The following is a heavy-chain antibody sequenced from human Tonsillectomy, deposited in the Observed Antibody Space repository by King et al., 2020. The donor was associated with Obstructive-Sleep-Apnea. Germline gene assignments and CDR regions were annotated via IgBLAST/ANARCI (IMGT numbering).Heavy chain of an antibody. D-gene: IGHD2-21*02. V-gene: IGHV4-31*03. J-gene: IGHJ4*02. CDR1: GGSISSGGYY. CDR2: IYYSGST. Sequence: VQLQESGPGLVKPSQTLSLTCTVSGGSISSGGYYWSWIRQHPGKGLEWIGYIYYSGSTYYNPSLKSRVTISVDTSKNQFSLKLSSVTAADTAVYYCARVPQPSYCGGDCHGPFEYWGQGTLVTVSS. CDR3: ARVPQPSYCGGDCHGPFEY.